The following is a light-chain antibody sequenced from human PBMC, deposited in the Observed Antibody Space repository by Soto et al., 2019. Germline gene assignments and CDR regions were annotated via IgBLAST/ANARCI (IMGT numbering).Light chain of an antibody. J-gene: IGKJ1*01. V-gene: IGKV3-15*01. CDR3: QHYYNWPRT. CDR2: GAS. Sequence: EIVMTQSPATLSVSPGERATLSCRASQSVSSNLAWYQQKPGQAPRLLIYGASTRATGIPARFSGSGSWTAFTLTISSLQSEDFAVYYRQHYYNWPRTFGQGTKVEIK. CDR1: QSVSSN.